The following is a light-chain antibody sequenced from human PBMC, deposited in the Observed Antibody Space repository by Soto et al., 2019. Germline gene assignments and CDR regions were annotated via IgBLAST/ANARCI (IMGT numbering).Light chain of an antibody. V-gene: IGKV3-15*01. CDR2: GPS. J-gene: IGKJ2*01. Sequence: EIVMTQSPATLSVSPGERATLSCRASQSVSTNLAWYQQKPGQAPRLLMYGPSTRAPGIPARFSGSGSGTEFTLTISSLQSEDFAVYYCQQYHNWPPYTFGQGTKLEIK. CDR1: QSVSTN. CDR3: QQYHNWPPYT.